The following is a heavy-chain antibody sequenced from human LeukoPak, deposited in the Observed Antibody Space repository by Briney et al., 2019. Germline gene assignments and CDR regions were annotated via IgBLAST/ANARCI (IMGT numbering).Heavy chain of an antibody. CDR3: ARDGPGYDILTGYSGSYYYGMDV. CDR1: GFTFSSYW. V-gene: IGHV3-7*01. J-gene: IGHJ6*02. CDR2: IKQGGSEK. D-gene: IGHD3-9*01. Sequence: GGSLRLSCAASGFTFSSYWMSWVRQAPGKGLEWVANIKQGGSEKYYVDSVKGRFTIYRDNAKNSLYLQMNSLRAEDTAVYYCARDGPGYDILTGYSGSYYYGMDVWGQGTTVTVSS.